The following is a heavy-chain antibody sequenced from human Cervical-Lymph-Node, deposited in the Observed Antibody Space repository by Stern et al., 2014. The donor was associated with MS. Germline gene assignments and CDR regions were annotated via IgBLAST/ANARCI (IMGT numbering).Heavy chain of an antibody. CDR3: ARDCKLRYYYYGMDV. Sequence: VQLLESGGGVVQPGRSLRLSCAASGFTFSSYGMHWVRQAPGKGLEWVAVIWYDGSNKYYADSVKGRFTISRANSKNTRCLQMNSLRAEDPAVYYCARDCKLRYYYYGMDVWGQGTTVTVSS. J-gene: IGHJ6*02. D-gene: IGHD1-26*01. CDR2: IWYDGSNK. CDR1: GFTFSSYG. V-gene: IGHV3-33*01.